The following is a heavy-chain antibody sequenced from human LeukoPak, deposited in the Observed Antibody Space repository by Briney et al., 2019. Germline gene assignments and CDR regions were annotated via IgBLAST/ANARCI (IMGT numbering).Heavy chain of an antibody. CDR3: ESSGIAAAGKYFDY. V-gene: IGHV1-69*13. D-gene: IGHD6-13*01. CDR1: GGTFSSYA. J-gene: IGHJ4*02. CDR2: IIPIFGTA. Sequence: SVKVSCKASGGTFSSYAISWVRQAPGQGLEWMGGIIPIFGTANYAQKFQGRVTITADESTSTAYMGLSSLRSEDTAVYYCESSGIAAAGKYFDYWGQGTLVTVSS.